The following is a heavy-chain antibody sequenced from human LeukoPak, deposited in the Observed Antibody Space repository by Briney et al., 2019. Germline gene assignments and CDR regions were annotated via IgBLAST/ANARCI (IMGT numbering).Heavy chain of an antibody. CDR1: GYTFTSYY. Sequence: GASVKVSCKASGYTFTSYYMHWVRQAPGQGLEWMGIINPSGGSTSYAQKFQGRVTMTRDTSASTVYMELSSLRSEDTAVYYCARDNFGYCSGRSCYVNLLGYWGQGTLVTVSS. V-gene: IGHV1-46*03. D-gene: IGHD2-15*01. J-gene: IGHJ4*02. CDR2: INPSGGST. CDR3: ARDNFGYCSGRSCYVNLLGY.